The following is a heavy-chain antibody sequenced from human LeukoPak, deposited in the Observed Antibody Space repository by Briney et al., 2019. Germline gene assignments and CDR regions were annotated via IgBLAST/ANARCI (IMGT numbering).Heavy chain of an antibody. CDR1: GGSISSYY. V-gene: IGHV4-34*01. J-gene: IGHJ5*01. CDR2: INHSGST. D-gene: IGHD2-2*01. CDR3: ARDTVGEIVVVPAAAQKDSTVTTRVWFDS. Sequence: SETLSLTCHVAGGSISSYYWSWIRQPPGKGLEWLGEINHSGSTNYNTSLKSRGTISVGTSKNQFSLKLRSVTAADTAVYYCARDTVGEIVVVPAAAQKDSTVTTRVWFDSWGQGTLVTVSS.